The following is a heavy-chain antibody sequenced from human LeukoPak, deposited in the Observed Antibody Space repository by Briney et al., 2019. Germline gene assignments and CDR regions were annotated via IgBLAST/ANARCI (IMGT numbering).Heavy chain of an antibody. D-gene: IGHD6-19*01. V-gene: IGHV3-7*01. CDR3: ARDLLAVAAMGVALDY. J-gene: IGHJ4*02. CDR2: IKQDASEK. Sequence: PGGSLRLSCADSGFTFSSYAMSWVRQTPEKGLEWVANIKQDASEKYYVDSVKGRFTISRDNAKNSLYLQMHSLRAEDTAVYYCARDLLAVAAMGVALDYWGQGTLVTVSS. CDR1: GFTFSSYA.